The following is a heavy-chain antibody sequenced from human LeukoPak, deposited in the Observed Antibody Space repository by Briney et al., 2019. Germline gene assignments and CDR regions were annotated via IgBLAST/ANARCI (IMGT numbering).Heavy chain of an antibody. Sequence: ASVKVSCKAFGYTFTSNYMHWVRQAPGQGPEWMGVISPSGGSTTYAQKFQGRVTITRNTSISTAYMELSSLRSEDTAVYYCARGRSPYSSTTGFDYWGQGTLVTVSS. D-gene: IGHD6-13*01. J-gene: IGHJ4*02. CDR3: ARGRSPYSSTTGFDY. CDR1: GYTFTSNY. V-gene: IGHV1-46*01. CDR2: ISPSGGST.